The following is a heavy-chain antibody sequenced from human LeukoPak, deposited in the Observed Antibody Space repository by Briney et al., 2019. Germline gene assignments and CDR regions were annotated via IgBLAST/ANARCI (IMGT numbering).Heavy chain of an antibody. Sequence: GRSLRLSCAASGFTFDNYAMHWVRQAPGKGLGWVSGISWNSGSIAYADSVKGRFTISRDNAKNSLYLQMNSLRAEDTALYYCAKETAAKYYSYYYAIDVWGQGTTVTVSS. CDR2: ISWNSGSI. V-gene: IGHV3-9*01. D-gene: IGHD6-25*01. CDR3: AKETAAKYYSYYYAIDV. J-gene: IGHJ6*02. CDR1: GFTFDNYA.